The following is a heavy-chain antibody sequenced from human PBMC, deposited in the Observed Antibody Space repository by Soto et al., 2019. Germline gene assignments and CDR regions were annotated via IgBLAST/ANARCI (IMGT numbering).Heavy chain of an antibody. CDR1: GGSISSAG. Sequence: LQLQESGSGLVKPSQTLSLTCAVSGGSISSAGFSWNWIRQPPGKSLEWIGRIKSKTDGGTTDYAAPVKGRFTISRDDSKNTLYLQMNSLKTEDTAVYYCTTLPPRGRGRGYWGQGTLVTVSS. J-gene: IGHJ4*02. V-gene: IGHV3-15*07. D-gene: IGHD1-26*01. CDR2: IKSKTDGGTT. CDR3: TTLPPRGRGRGY.